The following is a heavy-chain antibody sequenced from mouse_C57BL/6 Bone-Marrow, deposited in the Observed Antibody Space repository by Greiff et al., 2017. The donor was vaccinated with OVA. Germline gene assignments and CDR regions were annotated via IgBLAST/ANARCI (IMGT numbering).Heavy chain of an antibody. CDR2: ISSGGDYI. CDR1: GFTFSSYA. J-gene: IGHJ4*01. Sequence: EVKLMESGEGLVKPGGSLKLSCAASGFTFSSYAMSWVRQTPEKRLEWVAYISSGGDYIYYADTVKGRFTISRDNARNTLYLQMSNLKSEDTAMYYCTNYYGSLYAMDYWGQGTSVTVSS. V-gene: IGHV5-9-1*02. D-gene: IGHD1-1*01. CDR3: TNYYGSLYAMDY.